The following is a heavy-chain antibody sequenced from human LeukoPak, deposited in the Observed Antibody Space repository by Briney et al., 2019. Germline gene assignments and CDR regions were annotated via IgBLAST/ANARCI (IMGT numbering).Heavy chain of an antibody. J-gene: IGHJ3*02. Sequence: SETLSLTCAVYGGSFSGYYWSWIRQPPGKGLEWIGEINHSGSTNYNPSLKSRVTISVDTSKNQFSLKLSSVTAADTAVYYCARADDSSGYYVGYDAFDIWGQGTMVTVSS. V-gene: IGHV4-34*01. CDR2: INHSGST. CDR3: ARADDSSGYYVGYDAFDI. D-gene: IGHD3-22*01. CDR1: GGSFSGYY.